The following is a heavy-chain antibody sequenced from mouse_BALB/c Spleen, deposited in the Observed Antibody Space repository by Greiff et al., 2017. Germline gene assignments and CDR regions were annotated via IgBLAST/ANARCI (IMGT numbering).Heavy chain of an antibody. J-gene: IGHJ3*01. Sequence: QVQLKESGAELMKPGASVKISCKATGYTFSSYWIEWVKQRPGHGLEWIGEILPGSGSTNYNEKFKGKATFTADTSSNTAYMQLSSLTSEDSAVYYCASAIYYDYGGFAYWGQGTLVTVSA. V-gene: IGHV1-9*01. CDR1: GYTFSSYW. CDR3: ASAIYYDYGGFAY. D-gene: IGHD2-4*01. CDR2: ILPGSGST.